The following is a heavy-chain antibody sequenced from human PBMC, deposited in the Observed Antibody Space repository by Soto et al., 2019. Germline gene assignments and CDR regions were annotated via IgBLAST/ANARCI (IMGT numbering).Heavy chain of an antibody. D-gene: IGHD3-3*01. CDR3: ARGQRFSDWFDP. CDR2: IYSSGST. CDR1: GGAISGYY. Sequence: SETLSLTCTVTGGAISGYYWTWIRQSDGEGLEWIGRIYSSGSTNYNPSLKSRVTISLDTSMNYFSLRLSSVTAADTAVYYCARGQRFSDWFDPWGQGTLVTVPS. J-gene: IGHJ5*02. V-gene: IGHV4-4*07.